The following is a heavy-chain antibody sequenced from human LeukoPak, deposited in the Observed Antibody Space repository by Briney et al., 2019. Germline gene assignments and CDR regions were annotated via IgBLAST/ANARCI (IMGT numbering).Heavy chain of an antibody. CDR2: IYDRGPA. Sequence: SSETLSLTCTVSGYAITSGGFSWNWIRQPPGKGLEWIGCIYDRGPAYYNPSLKSRFTISVDRPKNPFFLNVTSLTAADTAVYYCARSRQASGLFNSWGQGTLVVVSS. CDR3: ARSRQASGLFNS. V-gene: IGHV4-30-2*01. D-gene: IGHD3-10*01. J-gene: IGHJ5*01. CDR1: GYAITSGGFS.